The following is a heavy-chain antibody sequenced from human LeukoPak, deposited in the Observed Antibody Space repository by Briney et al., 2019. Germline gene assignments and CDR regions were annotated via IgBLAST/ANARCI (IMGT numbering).Heavy chain of an antibody. CDR3: ARRQGTTLNFDY. CDR1: GYATRSYD. CDR2: INAYNGNT. J-gene: IGHJ4*02. V-gene: IGHV1-18*01. D-gene: IGHD1-1*01. Sequence: ASVKVSCKASGYATRSYDFSWVRQAPGQGLEWMGWINAYNGNTNYAQNLQGRVTMTTDTSTSTAYMELRSLRYEDTAVYYCARRQGTTLNFDYWGQGTLVTVSS.